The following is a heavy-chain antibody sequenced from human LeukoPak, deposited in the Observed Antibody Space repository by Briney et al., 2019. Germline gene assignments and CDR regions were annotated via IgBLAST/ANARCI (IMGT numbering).Heavy chain of an antibody. V-gene: IGHV4-34*01. Sequence: SGTLSLTCAVYGGSFSGYYWSWIRQPPGKGLEWIGEINHSGSTNYNPSLKSRVTISVDTSKNQFSLKLSSVTAADTAVYYCARVGRRVGGYYLYWGQGTLVTVSS. J-gene: IGHJ4*02. CDR2: INHSGST. CDR3: ARVGRRVGGYYLY. CDR1: GGSFSGYY. D-gene: IGHD3-22*01.